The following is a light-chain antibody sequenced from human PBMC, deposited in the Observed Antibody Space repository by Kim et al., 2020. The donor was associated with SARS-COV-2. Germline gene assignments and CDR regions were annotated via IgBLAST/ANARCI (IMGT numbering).Light chain of an antibody. CDR1: SSNIGGNS. J-gene: IGLJ2*01. Sequence: QSVLTQPPSASGTPGQRVTISCSGSSSNIGGNSVCWYQQLPGTAPKVLIYSNNQRPSGVPDRFSGSKSGTSASLAISGLQPADEADYYCAAWDDSLSGVLFGGGTQLTVL. CDR2: SNN. CDR3: AAWDDSLSGVL. V-gene: IGLV1-44*01.